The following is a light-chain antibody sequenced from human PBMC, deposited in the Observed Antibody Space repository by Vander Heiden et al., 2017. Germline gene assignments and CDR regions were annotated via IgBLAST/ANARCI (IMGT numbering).Light chain of an antibody. Sequence: SYHLTLPHSVSVSPGQTPTITCPGDGLGDKYAYWYQQRPGQSPILVIDKDKKRPSGIRERCSASSSGNTATLTISGTQAMDEADYYCQAWDSSAAVLGGGTKLTVL. CDR1: GLGDKY. CDR3: QAWDSSAAV. J-gene: IGLJ2*01. CDR2: KDK. V-gene: IGLV3-1*01.